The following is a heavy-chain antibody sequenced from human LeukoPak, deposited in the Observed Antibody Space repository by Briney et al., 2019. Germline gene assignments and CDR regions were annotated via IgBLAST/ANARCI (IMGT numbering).Heavy chain of an antibody. CDR3: AKGVRGVIAYYFDF. V-gene: IGHV3-30*18. CDR1: GFIFSSYV. Sequence: GGSLRLSCAASGFIFSSYVMHWVRQAPGKGLEWVAVIPSDGSDKYYADSGKGRFTISRDNSKNQLYLQINSLRTEDTAVYYCAKGVRGVIAYYFDFWGQGTLVTVSS. CDR2: IPSDGSDK. J-gene: IGHJ4*02. D-gene: IGHD3-10*01.